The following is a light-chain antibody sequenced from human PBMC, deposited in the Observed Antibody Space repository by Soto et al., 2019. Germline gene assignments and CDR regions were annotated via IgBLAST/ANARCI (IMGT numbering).Light chain of an antibody. J-gene: IGKJ4*01. Sequence: EIVMSQSPATVSVSPGERATLSCRASQSISTNVAWYQQKPGQALRLLIYDASTRATGISSRFRGSGSGTEFTLSISSLQSKDFAIYYCQQYNNWPPLTFGGGTKVEI. CDR1: QSISTN. CDR2: DAS. V-gene: IGKV3-15*01. CDR3: QQYNNWPPLT.